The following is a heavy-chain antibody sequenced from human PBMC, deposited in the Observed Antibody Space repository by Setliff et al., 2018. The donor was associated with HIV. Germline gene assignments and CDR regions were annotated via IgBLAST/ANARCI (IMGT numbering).Heavy chain of an antibody. Sequence: ASVKVSCKISGYTLTAYDLNWVRQAPGQGPEWMGWFTSYNNQAEYAPKFQGRVTMTIDTSTSTAYMELRNLKYDDTAVYYCARGGDPPYYFLGMDVWGQGTTVTVSS. CDR3: ARGGDPPYYFLGMDV. V-gene: IGHV1-18*01. D-gene: IGHD3-10*01. J-gene: IGHJ6*02. CDR1: GYTLTAYD. CDR2: FTSYNNQA.